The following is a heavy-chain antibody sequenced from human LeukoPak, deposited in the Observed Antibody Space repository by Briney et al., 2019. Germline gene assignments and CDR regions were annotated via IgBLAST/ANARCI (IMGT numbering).Heavy chain of an antibody. J-gene: IGHJ4*02. Sequence: XXXYXXXXVRQAPGKGLEWVSSISSSSSYIYYADSVKGRLTISRDNAKNSLYLQMNSLRAEDTAVYYCARDLAYYYDSSGYDYWGQGTLVTVSS. V-gene: IGHV3-21*01. CDR1: XXXYX. D-gene: IGHD3-22*01. CDR2: ISSSSSYI. CDR3: ARDLAYYYDSSGYDY.